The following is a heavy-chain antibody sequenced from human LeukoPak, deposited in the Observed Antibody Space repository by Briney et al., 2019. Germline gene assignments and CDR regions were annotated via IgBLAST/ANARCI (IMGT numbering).Heavy chain of an antibody. D-gene: IGHD4-17*01. CDR1: GGSINNYY. Sequence: SETLSLTCTVSGGSINNYYWSWIRQPPGERLEWIGRITYSGSTNYNPSLKSRVTISVDTSSNQFSLKLSSVTAVDTAMYYCARSPVMYGEFGGRFDPWGPGALVNVAS. CDR2: ITYSGST. CDR3: ARSPVMYGEFGGRFDP. J-gene: IGHJ5*02. V-gene: IGHV4-59*12.